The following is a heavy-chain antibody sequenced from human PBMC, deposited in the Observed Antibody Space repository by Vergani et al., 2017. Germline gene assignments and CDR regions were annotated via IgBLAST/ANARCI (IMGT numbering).Heavy chain of an antibody. Sequence: QLQLQESGPGLVKPSETLSLTCTVSGGSISSSSYYWGWIRQPPGKGLEWIGSIYYSGSTYYNPSLKSRVAISIDTSKNQFSLKLSSVTAADTAVYYCARDENCSGGSCYFGLDYWGQGTLVTVSS. V-gene: IGHV4-39*02. J-gene: IGHJ4*02. CDR2: IYYSGST. CDR1: GGSISSSSYY. D-gene: IGHD2-15*01. CDR3: ARDENCSGGSCYFGLDY.